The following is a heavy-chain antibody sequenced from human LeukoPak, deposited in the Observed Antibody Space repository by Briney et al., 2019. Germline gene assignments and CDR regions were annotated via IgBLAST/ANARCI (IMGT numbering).Heavy chain of an antibody. Sequence: GGSLRLSCAASGFTFSSYAMSWVRQAPGKGLEWVSAISGSGGNTYYADSVKGRFTISRDNAKNSLYLQMNSLRAEDTAVYYCASYSGSWGHYYYGMDVWGQGTTVTVS. J-gene: IGHJ6*02. CDR3: ASYSGSWGHYYYGMDV. V-gene: IGHV3-23*01. CDR2: ISGSGGNT. CDR1: GFTFSSYA. D-gene: IGHD6-13*01.